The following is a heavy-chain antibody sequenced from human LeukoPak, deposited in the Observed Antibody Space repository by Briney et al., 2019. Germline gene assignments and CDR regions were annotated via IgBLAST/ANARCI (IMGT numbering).Heavy chain of an antibody. CDR3: ARDSVDGSGTYYNDSPDY. V-gene: IGHV1-18*01. J-gene: IGHJ4*02. CDR1: GYTFSSYG. Sequence: AASVKVSCKASGYTFSSYGISWVRQAPGQGLEWMAWISAYNGNTDYAQNLRGRVTMTTDTSTSTAYMELRSLRSDDTAVYYCARDSVDGSGTYYNDSPDYWGQGTLVTVSS. D-gene: IGHD3-10*01. CDR2: ISAYNGNT.